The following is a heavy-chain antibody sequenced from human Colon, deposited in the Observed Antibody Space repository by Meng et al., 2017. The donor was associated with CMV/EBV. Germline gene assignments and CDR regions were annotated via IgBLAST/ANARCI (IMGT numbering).Heavy chain of an antibody. CDR2: INLWNGDI. V-gene: IGHV1-18*01. Sequence: ASVKVSCNASGYAFNNHGINWVRQAPGRGLEWMALINLWNGDIKYSQKFQGRVTVNADTSTSTVDMELRSLTSDDTAIYYCARDLFSPGGNSCFDNWGQGTVVTVSS. J-gene: IGHJ4*02. CDR1: GYAFNNHG. D-gene: IGHD3-16*01. CDR3: ARDLFSPGGNSCFDN.